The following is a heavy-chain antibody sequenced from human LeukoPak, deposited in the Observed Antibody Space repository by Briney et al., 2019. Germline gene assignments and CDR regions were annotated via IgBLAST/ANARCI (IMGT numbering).Heavy chain of an antibody. CDR1: GFTFSSYS. D-gene: IGHD2-2*02. CDR2: ISSGSGYI. V-gene: IGHV3-21*01. CDR3: ARQRAAISQSYYYYMDV. Sequence: GGSLRLSCAASGFTFSSYSMNWVRQAPGKGLEWVSSISSGSGYIYYADSMKGRFTISRDNAKSSLYLQMNSLRAEDTAVYYCARQRAAISQSYYYYMDVWGKGTTVTVSS. J-gene: IGHJ6*03.